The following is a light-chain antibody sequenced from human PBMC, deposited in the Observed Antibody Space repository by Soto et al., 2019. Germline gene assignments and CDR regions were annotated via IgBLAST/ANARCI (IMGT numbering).Light chain of an antibody. CDR2: WAS. Sequence: DIVMTQSPDSLAVSLGERATINCKSSQSVLYSSNNKNYLAWYQQKPGQPPKLLIYWASTRESGVPDRFSGSGSGTDFTLTISSLQAEDVAVYYCQQYSSTPHTFGQWTKLEIK. CDR3: QQYSSTPHT. V-gene: IGKV4-1*01. J-gene: IGKJ2*01. CDR1: QSVLYSSNNKNY.